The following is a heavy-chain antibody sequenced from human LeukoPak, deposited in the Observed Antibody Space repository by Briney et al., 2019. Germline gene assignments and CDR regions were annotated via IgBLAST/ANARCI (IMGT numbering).Heavy chain of an antibody. D-gene: IGHD2-2*01. Sequence: PSETLSLTCAVYGGSFSGYYWSWIRQPPGKGLEWIGEINHSGSNNYNPSLKSRVTISVDTSKNQFSLKLSSVTAADTAVYYCARGLATLVRYYYGMDVWGQGTTVTVSS. CDR3: ARGLATLVRYYYGMDV. J-gene: IGHJ6*02. CDR1: GGSFSGYY. CDR2: INHSGSN. V-gene: IGHV4-34*01.